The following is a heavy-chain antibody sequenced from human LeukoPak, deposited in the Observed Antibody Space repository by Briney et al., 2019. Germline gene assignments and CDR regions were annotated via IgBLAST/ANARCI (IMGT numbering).Heavy chain of an antibody. D-gene: IGHD6-13*01. CDR3: ANSPSIAAAGTHY. J-gene: IGHJ4*02. V-gene: IGHV3-30-3*01. CDR1: GFTFSSYA. Sequence: PGGSLRLSCAASGFTFSSYAMHWVRQAPGKGLEWVAVISYDGSNKYYADSVKGRFTISRDNSKNTLYLQMNSLRAEDTAVYYCANSPSIAAAGTHYWGQGTLVTVSS. CDR2: ISYDGSNK.